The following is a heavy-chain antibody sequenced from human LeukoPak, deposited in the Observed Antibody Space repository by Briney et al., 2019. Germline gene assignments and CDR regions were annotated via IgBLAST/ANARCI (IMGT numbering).Heavy chain of an antibody. D-gene: IGHD5-18*01. V-gene: IGHV3-11*06. CDR3: ARGKAAAGYSYGPDY. CDR1: GFTFSDYY. J-gene: IGHJ4*02. CDR2: ISSSSSYT. Sequence: GGSLTLSCAASGFTFSDYYMSWIRQAPGKGLEWVSYISSSSSYTNYADSVKGRFTISRDNAKNSLYLQMNSLRAEDTAVYYCARGKAAAGYSYGPDYWGQGTLVTVSS.